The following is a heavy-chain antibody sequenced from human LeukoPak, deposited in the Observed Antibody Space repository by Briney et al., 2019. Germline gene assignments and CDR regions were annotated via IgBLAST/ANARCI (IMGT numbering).Heavy chain of an antibody. CDR1: DGSISRYY. J-gene: IGHJ3*02. CDR2: IYNTGST. V-gene: IGHV4-59*01. CDR3: AREGSRAFDI. Sequence: PSETLSLTCTVSDGSISRYYWSWIRQPPGKGLEWIGYIYNTGSTNCNPSLKSRVTISVDTSKNQFSLKLSSVTAADTAVYYCAREGSRAFDIWGQGTMVTVSS.